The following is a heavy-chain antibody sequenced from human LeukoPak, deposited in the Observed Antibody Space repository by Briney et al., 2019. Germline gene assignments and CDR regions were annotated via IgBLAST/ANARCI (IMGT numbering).Heavy chain of an antibody. CDR3: ARVVLYDFWSGHVFDY. CDR1: GGSISSSSYY. Sequence: SETLSLTCTVSGGSISSSSYYWSWIRQPPGKGLEWIGYIYYSGSTNYNPSLKSRVTISVDTSKNQFSLKLSSVTAADTAVYYCARVVLYDFWSGHVFDYWGQGTLVTVSS. CDR2: IYYSGST. J-gene: IGHJ4*02. V-gene: IGHV4-61*01. D-gene: IGHD3-3*01.